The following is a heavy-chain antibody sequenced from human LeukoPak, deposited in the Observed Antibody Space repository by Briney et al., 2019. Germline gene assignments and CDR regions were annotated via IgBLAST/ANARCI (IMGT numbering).Heavy chain of an antibody. CDR2: ISGSGGST. CDR3: ARALLGGDDSSGYYLYYFDY. D-gene: IGHD3-22*01. V-gene: IGHV3-23*01. CDR1: GFTFSSYG. J-gene: IGHJ4*02. Sequence: GGSLRLSCAASGFTFSSYGMSWVRQAPGKGLEWVSAISGSGGSTYYADSVKGRFTISRDNSKNTLYLQMNSLRAEDTAVYYCARALLGGDDSSGYYLYYFDYWGQGTLVTVSS.